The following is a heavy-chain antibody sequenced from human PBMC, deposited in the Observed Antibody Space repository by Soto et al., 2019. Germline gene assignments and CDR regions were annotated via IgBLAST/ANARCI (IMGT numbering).Heavy chain of an antibody. Sequence: SETLSLTCTVSGGSISSSSYFWGWIRQPPGKGLEWIRSIYYSGSTYYNPSLKSRVTVSVDTSKNQFSLKLSSVTAADTAVYYCARHPSDFWFDPWGQGTLVTVSS. CDR1: GGSISSSSYF. J-gene: IGHJ5*02. D-gene: IGHD2-21*02. CDR3: ARHPSDFWFDP. CDR2: IYYSGST. V-gene: IGHV4-39*01.